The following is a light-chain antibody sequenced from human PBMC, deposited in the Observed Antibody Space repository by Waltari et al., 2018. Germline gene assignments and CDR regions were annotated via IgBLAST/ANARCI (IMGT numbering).Light chain of an antibody. CDR2: TTS. CDR1: QSISNY. Sequence: DIQITQSPSPLSASVGDKGAITCRASQSISNYLNWYQQKPGKAPKLLIYTTSNLQSGVPSRFSGSGSGTDVTLTITSLQPEDFATYYCQQSYSTPRTFGPGTTVDIK. J-gene: IGKJ3*01. V-gene: IGKV1-39*01. CDR3: QQSYSTPRT.